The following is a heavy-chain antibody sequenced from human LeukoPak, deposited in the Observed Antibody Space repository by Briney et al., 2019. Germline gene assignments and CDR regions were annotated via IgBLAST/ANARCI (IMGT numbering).Heavy chain of an antibody. D-gene: IGHD1-1*01. CDR2: IYHSGNT. V-gene: IGHV4-31*03. CDR3: ARVRKLPLEWDLIDF. J-gene: IGHJ4*02. CDR1: GVCISSGGYY. Sequence: SETLSLTCTVSGVCISSGGYYWTWIRQRPGEALEWIGYIYHSGNTYYNPSLMSRIVLSVDTSKSQFSLKVTSVTAADTALYYCARVRKLPLEWDLIDFWGQGTLVTVSS.